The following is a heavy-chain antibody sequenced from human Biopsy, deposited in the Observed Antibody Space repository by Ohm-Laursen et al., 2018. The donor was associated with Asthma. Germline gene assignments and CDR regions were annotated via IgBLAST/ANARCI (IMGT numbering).Heavy chain of an antibody. V-gene: IGHV3-33*01. J-gene: IGHJ4*02. CDR2: MWYDGSSK. D-gene: IGHD3-9*01. CDR1: GFTFSSYG. CDR3: ARWSYNIVTAYYSYFDF. Sequence: SLRLSCAASGFTFSSYGMHWVRQAPGKGLEWVAGMWYDGSSKYYADSVKGRFTSSRDNSKNTVYLQMNGLRAEDTAVYYCARWSYNIVTAYYSYFDFWGQGTLVTVSS.